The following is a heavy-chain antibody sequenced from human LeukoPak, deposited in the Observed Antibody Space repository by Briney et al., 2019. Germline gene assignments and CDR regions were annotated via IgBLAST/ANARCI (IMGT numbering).Heavy chain of an antibody. J-gene: IGHJ4*02. CDR1: GGTFSSYA. V-gene: IGHV1-69*04. CDR2: IIPIFGIA. D-gene: IGHD3-22*01. Sequence: SVKVSCKASGGTFSSYAISWVRQAPGQGLEWMGRIIPIFGIANYAQKFQGRVTITADKSTSTAYMELSSLRSEDTAVYYCARVIDSSGYYRFDYWGQGTLVTVSS. CDR3: ARVIDSSGYYRFDY.